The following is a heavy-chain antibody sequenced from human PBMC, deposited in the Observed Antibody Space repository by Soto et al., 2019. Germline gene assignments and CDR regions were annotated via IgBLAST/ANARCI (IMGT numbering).Heavy chain of an antibody. D-gene: IGHD2-2*01. CDR3: ARHVPAAGYYYGMDV. CDR1: GGTFSSYA. Sequence: QVQLVQSGAEVKKPGSSVKVSCKASGGTFSSYAISWVRQAPGQGLEWMGGIIPIFGTANYAQKFQGRVTMTAEESGSRAYRELSSVRSEDTAVYYCARHVPAAGYYYGMDVWGQGTTVTVSS. CDR2: IIPIFGTA. J-gene: IGHJ6*02. V-gene: IGHV1-69*12.